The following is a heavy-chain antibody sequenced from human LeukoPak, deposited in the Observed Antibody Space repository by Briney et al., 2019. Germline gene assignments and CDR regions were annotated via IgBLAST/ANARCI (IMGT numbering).Heavy chain of an antibody. CDR1: GYTFTSYG. D-gene: IGHD3-22*01. CDR2: ISAYNGNT. V-gene: IGHV1-18*01. Sequence: ASVKVSCKASGYTFTSYGISWVRQAPGQGPEWMGWISAYNGNTNYAQKLQGRVTMTTDTSTSTAYMELRSLRSDDTAVYYCARDSGNYYDNAFDIWGQGTMVTVSS. J-gene: IGHJ3*02. CDR3: ARDSGNYYDNAFDI.